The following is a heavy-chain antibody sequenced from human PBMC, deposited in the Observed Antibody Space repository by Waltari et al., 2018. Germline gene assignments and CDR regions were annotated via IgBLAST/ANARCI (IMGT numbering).Heavy chain of an antibody. Sequence: QVQLQESGPGLVKPSETLSLTCTVSGGSISSYYCSCIRQHPGQGLAWIGYIYTSGSTNDNPSLKSRVTISVDTSKNQFSLKLSSVTAADTAVYYCARVRGYCSGGSCHNYYYYYMDVWGKGTTVTVSS. CDR3: ARVRGYCSGGSCHNYYYYYMDV. J-gene: IGHJ6*03. V-gene: IGHV4-4*09. CDR1: GGSISSYY. D-gene: IGHD2-15*01. CDR2: IYTSGST.